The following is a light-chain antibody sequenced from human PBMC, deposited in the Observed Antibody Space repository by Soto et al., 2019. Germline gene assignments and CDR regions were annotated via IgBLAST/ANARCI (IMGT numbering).Light chain of an antibody. CDR2: DVS. CDR1: SSDVGGYNY. J-gene: IGLJ1*01. V-gene: IGLV2-11*01. Sequence: QSARTQPRSVSGSHGQSVTISCTGASSDVGGYNYVSWYQQHPGKSPKLMIYDVSKRPSGVPDRFSGSKSGNTASLTISGLQTEDEADYYCCSYAGRYTYVFGTGTKLTVL. CDR3: CSYAGRYTYV.